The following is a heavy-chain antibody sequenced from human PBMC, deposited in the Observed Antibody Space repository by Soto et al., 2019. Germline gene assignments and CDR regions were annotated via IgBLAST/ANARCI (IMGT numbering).Heavy chain of an antibody. CDR3: ARILGYCSGGSCHPGGEFDY. V-gene: IGHV4-59*08. CDR2: IHYSGNT. J-gene: IGHJ4*02. D-gene: IGHD2-15*01. Sequence: PSETLSLTCTVSGGSISSYYWSWIRQPPGKGLEWIGYIHYSGNTNYNPSLKSRVTISVDTSKNQFSLKLSSVTAADTAVYYCARILGYCSGGSCHPGGEFDYWGQGTLVTVSS. CDR1: GGSISSYY.